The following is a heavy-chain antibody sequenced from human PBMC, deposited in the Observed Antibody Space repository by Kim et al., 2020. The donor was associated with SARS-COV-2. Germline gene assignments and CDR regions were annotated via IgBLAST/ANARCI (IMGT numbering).Heavy chain of an antibody. CDR3: ANNFARGNGY. Sequence: DGTYSADSVKGRFTISRDNSKNTLYVEMTSLRAEDTAVYYCANNFARGNGYWGQGTLVTVSS. D-gene: IGHD3-9*01. CDR2: DGT. V-gene: IGHV3-23*01. J-gene: IGHJ4*02.